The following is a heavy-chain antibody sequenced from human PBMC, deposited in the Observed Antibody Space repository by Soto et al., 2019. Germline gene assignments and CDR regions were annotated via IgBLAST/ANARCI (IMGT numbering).Heavy chain of an antibody. J-gene: IGHJ5*02. D-gene: IGHD3-16*02. Sequence: SKTLSLTCTVSGGSISSGGYYWSWIRQHPGKGLEWIGYIYYSGSTYYNPSLKSRVTISVDTSKNQFSLKLSSVTAADTAVYYCARSLGELSHWFDPWGQGTLVTVSS. CDR1: GGSISSGGYY. V-gene: IGHV4-31*03. CDR2: IYYSGST. CDR3: ARSLGELSHWFDP.